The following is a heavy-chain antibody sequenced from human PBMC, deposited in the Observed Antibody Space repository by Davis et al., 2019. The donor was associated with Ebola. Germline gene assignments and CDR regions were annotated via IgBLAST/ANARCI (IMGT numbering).Heavy chain of an antibody. CDR3: ASGVETGYGFGGYYYAMDV. Sequence: HTGGSLRLSCAVYGGSFSGYYWSWVRQAPGKGLVWVSRINSDGSSTSYADSVKGRFTISRDNAKNTLYLQMNGLRVDDTAVYYCASGVETGYGFGGYYYAMDVWGQGTTVTVSS. D-gene: IGHD3-16*01. CDR2: INSDGSST. J-gene: IGHJ6*02. CDR1: GGSFSGYY. V-gene: IGHV3-74*01.